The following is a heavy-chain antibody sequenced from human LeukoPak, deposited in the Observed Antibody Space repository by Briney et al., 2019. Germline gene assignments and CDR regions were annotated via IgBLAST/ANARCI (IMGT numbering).Heavy chain of an antibody. CDR3: TTTLYYDILTGYFNAEYFQH. CDR2: IYSGGST. V-gene: IGHV3-53*01. J-gene: IGHJ1*01. CDR1: GLIVSSNY. D-gene: IGHD3-9*01. Sequence: GGSLRLSCAASGLIVSSNYMNWVRQAPGKGLEWASIIYSGGSTHYADSVKGRFTVSRDDSKNTLYLQMNSLKTEDTAVYYCTTTLYYDILTGYFNAEYFQHWGQGTLVTVSS.